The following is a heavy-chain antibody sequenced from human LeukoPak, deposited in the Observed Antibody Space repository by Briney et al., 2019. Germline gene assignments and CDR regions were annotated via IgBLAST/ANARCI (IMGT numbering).Heavy chain of an antibody. Sequence: GGSLRLSCAASGFTFSSYWMSWVRQAPGKGLEWVANIKQDGSEKYYVDSVKGRFTISRDNAKNSLYLQMNSLRAEDTAVYYCATPVDRYSSGWGAWGQGTLVTVSS. CDR2: IKQDGSEK. CDR1: GFTFSSYW. V-gene: IGHV3-7*01. J-gene: IGHJ5*02. CDR3: ATPVDRYSSGWGA. D-gene: IGHD6-19*01.